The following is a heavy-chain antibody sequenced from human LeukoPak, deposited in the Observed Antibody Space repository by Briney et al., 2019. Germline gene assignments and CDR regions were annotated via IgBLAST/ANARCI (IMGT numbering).Heavy chain of an antibody. CDR3: ARRAGAYSHPYDY. CDR1: GFTVSSNY. V-gene: IGHV3-53*01. CDR2: IYSGGST. J-gene: IGHJ4*02. Sequence: PGGSLRLSCAASGFTVSSNYMSWVRQGPGKGLEWVSTIYSGGSTYYADSVTGRFTISRDNSKNTLYLQMNTLRAEDTAVYYCARRAGAYSHPYDYWGQGTLVTVSS. D-gene: IGHD4/OR15-4a*01.